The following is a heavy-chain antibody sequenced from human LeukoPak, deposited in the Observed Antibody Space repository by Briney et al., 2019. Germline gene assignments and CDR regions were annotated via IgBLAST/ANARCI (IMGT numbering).Heavy chain of an antibody. CDR1: GGSISRSSFY. J-gene: IGHJ4*02. D-gene: IGHD3-10*01. Sequence: PSETLSLTCTVSGGSISRSSFYWGWIRQPPGKGLEWIGSIFYSGSTYYKPSLKSRVAISIDTSKNQFSLKLSSVTAADTAIYYCAKHYMGSSYNRGLDYWGQGTLVTVSS. CDR3: AKHYMGSSYNRGLDY. CDR2: IFYSGST. V-gene: IGHV4-39*01.